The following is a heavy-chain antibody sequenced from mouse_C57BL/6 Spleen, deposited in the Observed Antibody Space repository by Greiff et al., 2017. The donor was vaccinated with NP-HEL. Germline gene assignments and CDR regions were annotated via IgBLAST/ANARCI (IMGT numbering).Heavy chain of an antibody. CDR1: GYTFTSYW. J-gene: IGHJ2*01. V-gene: IGHV1-69*01. Sequence: QVQLQQPGAELVLPGASVKLSCKASGYTFTSYWMHWVKQRPGQGLEWLGEIDPSDSYTNSNQKFTGTSTLTVDKSSSTAYMQLSSLTSEDSAVYYCARSATVVAPCDYWGQGTTLTVSS. CDR2: IDPSDSYT. D-gene: IGHD1-1*01. CDR3: ARSATVVAPCDY.